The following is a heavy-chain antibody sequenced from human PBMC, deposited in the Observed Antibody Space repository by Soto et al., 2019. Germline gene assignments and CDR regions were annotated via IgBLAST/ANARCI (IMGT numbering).Heavy chain of an antibody. V-gene: IGHV1-24*01. D-gene: IGHD5-18*01. Sequence: ASVKVSCKISGSTLSEFSMPWVRQAPGKGLEWMGGYVPEDGKTIYAPKFQDRVIMTEDTSTDTASMELNSLRSEDTAVYFCATGVGWGYIFGLQYWGQGTPVTVSS. CDR2: YVPEDGKT. CDR1: GSTLSEFS. CDR3: ATGVGWGYIFGLQY. J-gene: IGHJ4*02.